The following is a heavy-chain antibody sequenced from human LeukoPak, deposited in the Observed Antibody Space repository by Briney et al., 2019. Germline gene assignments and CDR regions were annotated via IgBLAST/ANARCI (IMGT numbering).Heavy chain of an antibody. Sequence: GGSLRLSCAASGFTFSSYAMHWVRQAPGKGLEWVAVISYDGNNKYYADSVKGRFTISRDNSKNTLYLQMNSLRAEDTAVYYCARQASAGKTLYFDYWGQGTLVTVSS. D-gene: IGHD6-13*01. V-gene: IGHV3-30-3*01. J-gene: IGHJ4*02. CDR2: ISYDGNNK. CDR1: GFTFSSYA. CDR3: ARQASAGKTLYFDY.